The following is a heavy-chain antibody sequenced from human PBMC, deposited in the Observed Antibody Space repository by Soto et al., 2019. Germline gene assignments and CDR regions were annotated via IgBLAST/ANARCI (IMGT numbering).Heavy chain of an antibody. V-gene: IGHV3-23*01. CDR2: ISSNGMTT. J-gene: IGHJ2*01. CDR1: GFTFNKYV. D-gene: IGHD1-1*01. CDR3: AKDKYTDAMRRVWFFDV. Sequence: QLLESGGGLVKPGGSLRLSCSASGFTFNKYVMSWVRQAPGKGLEWVSSISSNGMTTDYADSVKGRFTISRDNSMNTLSLQMDSLRGDDTAFYFCAKDKYTDAMRRVWFFDVWGRGTLVSVSS.